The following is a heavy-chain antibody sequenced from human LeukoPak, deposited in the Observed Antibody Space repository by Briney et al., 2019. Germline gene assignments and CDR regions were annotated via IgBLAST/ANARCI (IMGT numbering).Heavy chain of an antibody. CDR3: ARDPYESVGATTSFDY. CDR2: INPSGGST. V-gene: IGHV1-46*01. Sequence: VKVSCKASGYTFTSYYMHWVRQAPGQGLEWMGIINPSGGSTSYAQKFQGRVTMTRDTSTSTVYMELSSLRSEDTAVYYCARDPYESVGATTSFDYWGQGTLVTLSS. J-gene: IGHJ4*02. D-gene: IGHD1-26*01. CDR1: GYTFTSYY.